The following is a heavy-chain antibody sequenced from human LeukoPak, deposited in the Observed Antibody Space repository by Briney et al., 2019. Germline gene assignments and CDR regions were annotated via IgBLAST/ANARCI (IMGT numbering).Heavy chain of an antibody. D-gene: IGHD3-9*01. J-gene: IGHJ4*02. CDR1: GFTVSSNY. CDR3: ARVGIGYDILTGYYPLYYFDY. V-gene: IGHV3-66*01. CDR2: MYSGGNT. Sequence: PGGSLRLSCAASGFTVSSNYMSWVRQAPGKGLEWVSVMYSGGNTYYADSMKGRFTISRDNAKNSLYLQMNSLRAEDTAVYYCARVGIGYDILTGYYPLYYFDYWGQGTLVTVSS.